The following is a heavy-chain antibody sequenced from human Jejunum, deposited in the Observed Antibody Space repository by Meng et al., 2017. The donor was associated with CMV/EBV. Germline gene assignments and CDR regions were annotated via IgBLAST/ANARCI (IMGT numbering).Heavy chain of an antibody. V-gene: IGHV7-4-1*02. J-gene: IGHJ4*02. Sequence: QVQLVQCGGEVKKPGASVKVSCRPSGYTFTSYAINWVRQAPGQGPDWMGWIDPNTGNPTYDQGFTGRFVFSLDTSVSTAYLQINSLRADDTAVYYCARDSPLDGYSLLDYWGQGTLVTVSS. CDR3: ARDSPLDGYSLLDY. CDR2: IDPNTGNP. CDR1: GYTFTSYA. D-gene: IGHD5-24*01.